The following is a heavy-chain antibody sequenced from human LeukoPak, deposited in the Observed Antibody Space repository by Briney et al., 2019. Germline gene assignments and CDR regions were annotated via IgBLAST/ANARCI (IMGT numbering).Heavy chain of an antibody. D-gene: IGHD3-3*01. CDR2: IIPIFGSG. V-gene: IGHV1-69*01. CDR3: AKGHDDFRQFDF. Sequence: SVKVSCKASGGIFANYAISWERKAPGQGLEWMGGIIPIFGSGHSAQKFQGRLTITADESTRTTYMELSSLRSEDTAVYYCAKGHDDFRQFDFWGQGTLVIVSS. CDR1: GGIFANYA. J-gene: IGHJ4*02.